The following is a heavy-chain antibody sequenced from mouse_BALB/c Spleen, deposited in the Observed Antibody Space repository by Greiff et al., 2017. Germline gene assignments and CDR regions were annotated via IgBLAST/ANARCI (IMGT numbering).Heavy chain of an antibody. D-gene: IGHD1-1*01. CDR3: AREITTVVGTNFDV. CDR2: ISYSGST. V-gene: IGHV3-8*02. CDR1: GDSITSGY. J-gene: IGHJ1*01. Sequence: VQLQQSGPSLVKPSQTLSLTCSVTGDSITSGYWNWIRKFPGNKLEYMGYISYSGSTYYNPSLKSRISITRDTSKNQYYLQLNSVTTEDTATYYCAREITTVVGTNFDVWGAGTTVTVSS.